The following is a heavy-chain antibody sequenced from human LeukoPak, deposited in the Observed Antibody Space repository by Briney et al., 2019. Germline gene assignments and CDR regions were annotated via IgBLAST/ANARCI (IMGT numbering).Heavy chain of an antibody. CDR1: GGSISSNS. CDR2: ISSSSSTI. J-gene: IGHJ6*02. Sequence: ETLSLTCTVSGGSISSNSYYWGWIRQPPGKGLEWVSYISSSSSTIYYTDSVKGRFTISRDNAKNSLYLQMNSLRAEDTAVYYCARGQDSIQEWLVGYGMDVWGQGTTVTVSS. V-gene: IGHV3-48*01. CDR3: ARGQDSIQEWLVGYGMDV. D-gene: IGHD6-19*01.